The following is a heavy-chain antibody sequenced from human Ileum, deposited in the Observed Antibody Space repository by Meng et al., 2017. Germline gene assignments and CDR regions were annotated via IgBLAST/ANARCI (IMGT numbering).Heavy chain of an antibody. V-gene: IGHV4-34*01. Sequence: QVQLQQWGAGRWKPSETLSLTCVVYGGSFSANYWTWIRQPPGKGLEWIGEINHCGSTNYKPSLKSRVTISVDTSKKQFSLKLTSVTAADTAVYYCASARYDNWGQGTLVTVSS. CDR2: INHCGST. D-gene: IGHD3-22*01. J-gene: IGHJ4*02. CDR3: ASARYDN. CDR1: GGSFSANY.